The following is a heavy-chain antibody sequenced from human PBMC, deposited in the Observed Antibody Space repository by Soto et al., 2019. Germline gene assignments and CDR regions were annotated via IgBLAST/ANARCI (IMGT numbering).Heavy chain of an antibody. Sequence: QVQLVQSGAEVKKRGSSVKVSCTASGGTFTSYAIRWVRQAPGQGLEWMGAIIPIFGTANYAQKFQGRVTITADKSTSTAYMELSSLRSEDTAVYYCARAGGGYYYYGMDVWGQGTTVTVSS. CDR1: GGTFTSYA. CDR3: ARAGGGYYYYGMDV. J-gene: IGHJ6*02. V-gene: IGHV1-69*06. D-gene: IGHD1-26*01. CDR2: IIPIFGTA.